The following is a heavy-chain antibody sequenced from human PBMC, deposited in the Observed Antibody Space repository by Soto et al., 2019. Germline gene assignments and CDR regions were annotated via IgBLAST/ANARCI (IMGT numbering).Heavy chain of an antibody. CDR3: ATYPLKGYSYGPFDY. Sequence: AASVKVSCKVSGYTLTELSMHWVRQAPGKGLEWMGGFDPEDGETIYAQKFQGRVTMTEDTSTDTAYMELSSLRSEDTAVYYCATYPLKGYSYGPFDYWGQGTLVTVSS. CDR2: FDPEDGET. J-gene: IGHJ4*02. V-gene: IGHV1-24*01. D-gene: IGHD5-18*01. CDR1: GYTLTELS.